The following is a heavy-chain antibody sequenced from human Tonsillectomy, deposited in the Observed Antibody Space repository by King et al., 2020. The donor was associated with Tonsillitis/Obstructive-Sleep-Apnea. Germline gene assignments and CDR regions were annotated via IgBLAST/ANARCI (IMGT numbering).Heavy chain of an antibody. V-gene: IGHV5-51*01. CDR3: ARLGYYDSSGYYYYYYYMDV. D-gene: IGHD3-22*01. CDR2: IYPGDSDT. J-gene: IGHJ6*03. Sequence: VQLVQSGAEVKKPGESLKISCKGSGYSFTSYWIGWVRQMPGKGLEWMGSIYPGDSDTRYSPSFQGQVTISADKSISTAYLQWSSLKASDTAMYYCARLGYYDSSGYYYYYYYMDVWGKGTTVTVSS. CDR1: GYSFTSYW.